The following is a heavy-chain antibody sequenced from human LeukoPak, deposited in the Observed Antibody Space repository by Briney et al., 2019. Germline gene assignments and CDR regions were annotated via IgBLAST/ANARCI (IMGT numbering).Heavy chain of an antibody. J-gene: IGHJ4*02. CDR2: ISSSGSTI. Sequence: GGSLRLFCAASGFTFSDYYMSWIRQAPGKELEWVSYISSSGSTIYYADSVKGRFTISRDNAKNSLYPQMNSLRAEDTAVYYCARMAAAVDFDYWGQGTLVTVSS. CDR1: GFTFSDYY. CDR3: ARMAAAVDFDY. D-gene: IGHD6-13*01. V-gene: IGHV3-11*01.